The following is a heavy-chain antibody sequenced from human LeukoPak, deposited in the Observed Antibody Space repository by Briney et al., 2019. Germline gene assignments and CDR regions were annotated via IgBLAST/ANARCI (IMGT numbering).Heavy chain of an antibody. Sequence: PSGTLSLTCAVSGGSISSSNWWSWVRQPPGKGLEWIGEIYHSGSTNYNPSLKSGVTISVDTSKNQFSLKLSSVTAADTAVYYCARGQSHPTGYYLKGESLQHWGQGTLVTVSS. V-gene: IGHV4-4*02. CDR1: GGSISSSNW. CDR2: IYHSGST. CDR3: ARGQSHPTGYYLKGESLQH. D-gene: IGHD1-26*01. J-gene: IGHJ1*01.